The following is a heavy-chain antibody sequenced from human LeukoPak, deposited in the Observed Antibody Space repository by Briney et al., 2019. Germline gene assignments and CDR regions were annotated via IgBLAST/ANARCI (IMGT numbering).Heavy chain of an antibody. J-gene: IGHJ4*02. D-gene: IGHD6-13*01. CDR1: GGSISSGSYY. CDR2: IYYSGST. CDR3: ARVTGYIIEDYFDY. Sequence: SETLSLTCTVSGGSISSGSYYWSWIRQPAGKGLEWIGYIYYSGSTNYNPSLKSRVTISVDTSKKQFSLKLSSVTAADTAVYYCARVTGYIIEDYFDYWGQGTLVTVSS. V-gene: IGHV4-61*10.